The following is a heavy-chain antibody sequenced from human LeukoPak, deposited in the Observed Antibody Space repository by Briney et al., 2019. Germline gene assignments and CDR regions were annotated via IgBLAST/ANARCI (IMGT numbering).Heavy chain of an antibody. CDR2: ISAYNGNT. CDR1: GYTFTSYG. V-gene: IGHV1-18*01. Sequence: ASVKVSCKASGYTFTSYGISWVRQAPGQGPEWMGWISAYNGNTNYAQKLQGRVTMTTDTSTSTAYMELRSLRSDDTAVYYCARGLLWFGELFSGFDYWGQGTLVTVSS. J-gene: IGHJ4*02. D-gene: IGHD3-10*01. CDR3: ARGLLWFGELFSGFDY.